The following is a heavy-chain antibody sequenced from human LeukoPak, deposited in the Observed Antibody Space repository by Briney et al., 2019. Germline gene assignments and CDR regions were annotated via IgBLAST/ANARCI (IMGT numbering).Heavy chain of an antibody. CDR1: GGSISSSTYY. D-gene: IGHD6-13*01. CDR2: IYYSGSI. J-gene: IGHJ5*02. Sequence: SETLSLTCTVSGGSISSSTYYWGWIRQPPGKGLEWIGSIYYSGSIYYNPSLKSRVTISVDTSKNQFSLKLTSVTAADTAVYYCVAAIAAAGSGWFDPRGQGTLVTVSS. V-gene: IGHV4-39*07. CDR3: VAAIAAAGSGWFDP.